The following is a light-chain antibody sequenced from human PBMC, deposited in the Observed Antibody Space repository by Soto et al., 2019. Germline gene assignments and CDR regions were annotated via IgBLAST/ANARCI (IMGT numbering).Light chain of an antibody. CDR1: QSVSSY. Sequence: EIVLTQSPAMLSLSLGERATLSCRASQSVSSYLAWYQQKPGQAPRLLVYDASNRATGIPARFSGSGSGTDFTLTISSLEPEDFAVYYCQQRSNWPRTFGQGTKVEIK. CDR2: DAS. CDR3: QQRSNWPRT. V-gene: IGKV3-11*01. J-gene: IGKJ1*01.